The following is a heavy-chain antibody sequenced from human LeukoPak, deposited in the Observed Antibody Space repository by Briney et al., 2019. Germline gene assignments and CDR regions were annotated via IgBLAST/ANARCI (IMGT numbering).Heavy chain of an antibody. D-gene: IGHD5-18*01. J-gene: IGHJ4*02. V-gene: IGHV3-11*04. CDR3: ARDIYVDTAMVDNAPAGY. CDR1: GFTFSDYY. Sequence: GGSLRLSCAASGFTFSDYYMSWIRQAPGKGLEWVSYISSSGSTIYYADSVKGRFTISRDNAKNSLYLQMNSLRAEDTTVYYCARDIYVDTAMVDNAPAGYWGQGTLVTVSS. CDR2: ISSSGSTI.